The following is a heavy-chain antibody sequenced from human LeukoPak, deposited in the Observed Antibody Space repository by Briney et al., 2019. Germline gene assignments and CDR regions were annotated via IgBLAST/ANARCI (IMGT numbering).Heavy chain of an antibody. CDR2: IKSKTDGGTT. CDR3: TTYGSPMVTATLDY. J-gene: IGHJ4*02. CDR1: GFTFSNAW. Sequence: GGSLRLSCAASGFTFSNAWMSWVRQAPGKGLEWVGRIKSKTDGGTTDYAAPVKGRFTISRDDSKNTLYLQMNSLKTEDTAVYYCTTYGSPMVTATLDYWGQGTLVTVSS. D-gene: IGHD2-21*02. V-gene: IGHV3-15*01.